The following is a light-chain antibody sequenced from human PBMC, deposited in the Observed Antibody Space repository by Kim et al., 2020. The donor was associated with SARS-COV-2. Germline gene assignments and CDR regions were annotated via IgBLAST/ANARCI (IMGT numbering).Light chain of an antibody. CDR3: QQRYNWPLT. CDR2: DAS. Sequence: LSPGERATLCCRASQRVTSYLAWDQQKPGQAPGLLIYDASNRATGIPTRFSGSGSGTDFTLTISSLEPEDFAVYYCQQRYNWPLTFGGGTKVDIK. V-gene: IGKV3-11*01. J-gene: IGKJ4*01. CDR1: QRVTSY.